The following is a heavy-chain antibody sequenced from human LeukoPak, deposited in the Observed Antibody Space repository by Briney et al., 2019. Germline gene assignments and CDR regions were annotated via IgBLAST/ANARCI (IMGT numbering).Heavy chain of an antibody. V-gene: IGHV1-8*01. CDR1: GYSFTSYD. D-gene: IGHD3-10*01. CDR2: MNPNSGNT. J-gene: IGHJ4*02. CDR3: ARDSLPLYGSGSGFDL. Sequence: ASVKVSCKASGYSFTSYDINWVRRAPGQGLESVGWMNPNSGNTGYAQLFQGRVTMTRDTSINTAFMELSSLRSEDTAVYYCARDSLPLYGSGSGFDLWGQGTLVTVSS.